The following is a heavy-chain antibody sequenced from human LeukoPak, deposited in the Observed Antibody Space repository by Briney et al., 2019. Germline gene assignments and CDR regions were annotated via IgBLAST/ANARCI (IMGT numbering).Heavy chain of an antibody. Sequence: PGGSLRLSCAASGFTFSSYGMHWVRQAPGKGLEWVAIIWYDGSNKYYADSVKGRFTISRDNSKNTLYLQMNSLRAEETAVYYCVKDFSYYDSGGSGPDYWGQGALVTVSS. CDR2: IWYDGSNK. D-gene: IGHD3-22*01. J-gene: IGHJ4*02. CDR1: GFTFSSYG. V-gene: IGHV3-33*06. CDR3: VKDFSYYDSGGSGPDY.